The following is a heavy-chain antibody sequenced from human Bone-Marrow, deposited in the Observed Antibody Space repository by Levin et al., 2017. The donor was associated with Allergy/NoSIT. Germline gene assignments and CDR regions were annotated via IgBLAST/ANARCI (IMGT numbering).Heavy chain of an antibody. Sequence: KPGESLKISCAASGFTFSSNSMNWVRQAPGKGLEWVSSISSRSNYIYYADSVKGRFTISRDNAKHSLYLQMNSLRVDDTAVYYCARDRAASAVAGPYYFDCWGQGTLVTVSS. V-gene: IGHV3-21*01. D-gene: IGHD6-19*01. CDR1: GFTFSSNS. J-gene: IGHJ4*02. CDR2: ISSRSNYI. CDR3: ARDRAASAVAGPYYFDC.